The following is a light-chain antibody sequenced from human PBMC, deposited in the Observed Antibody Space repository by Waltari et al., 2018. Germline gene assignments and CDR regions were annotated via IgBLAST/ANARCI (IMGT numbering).Light chain of an antibody. V-gene: IGKV3-20*01. CDR3: QHYVRLPVT. Sequence: EIVLTQSPGTLSLSPGERVTLSCRASQSVSRALAWDQQKPGQAPRLLIYGASSRATGIPDRFSGSGSGTDFSLTISRLEPEDFAVYYCQHYVRLPVTFGQGTKVEIK. J-gene: IGKJ1*01. CDR2: GAS. CDR1: QSVSRA.